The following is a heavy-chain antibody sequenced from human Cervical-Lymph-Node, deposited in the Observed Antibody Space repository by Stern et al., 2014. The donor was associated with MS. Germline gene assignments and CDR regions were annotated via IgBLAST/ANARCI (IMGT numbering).Heavy chain of an antibody. CDR2: ISADNGKT. V-gene: IGHV1-18*04. D-gene: IGHD4-11*01. CDR1: GYTLTSYG. Sequence: DQLVESGAEVKKPGASVKVSCKASGYTLTSYGIGWVRQAPGQGLEWMGWISADNGKTNYAQKVQGRVTMTADTSTSTVYMEVRSLRSDDTAMYYCATYSYGARIDYWGQGTLVTVSS. CDR3: ATYSYGARIDY. J-gene: IGHJ4*02.